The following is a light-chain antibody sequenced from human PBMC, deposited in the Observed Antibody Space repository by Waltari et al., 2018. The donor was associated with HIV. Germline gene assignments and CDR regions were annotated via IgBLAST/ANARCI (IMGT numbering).Light chain of an antibody. Sequence: QSALTQPASVSGSPGPSITISCTGTSSDVGGSTYVSWYQQHPGKAPKLMIYDVSKRPSGVSNRFSGSKSGNTASLTISGLQAEDEADYYCSSYTSSSTYVFGTGTKVTVL. J-gene: IGLJ1*01. CDR3: SSYTSSSTYV. CDR2: DVS. V-gene: IGLV2-14*01. CDR1: SSDVGGSTY.